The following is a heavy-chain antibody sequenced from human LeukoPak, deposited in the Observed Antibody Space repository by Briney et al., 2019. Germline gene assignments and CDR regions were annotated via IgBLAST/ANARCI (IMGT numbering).Heavy chain of an antibody. CDR1: GFTFSSYA. Sequence: GGSLRLLCAASGFTFSSYAMSWVRQAPGKGLEWVSTISGSGSSTYYADSVKGRFTISRDNSKYTLYLQMDSLRAEDTAVYYCAKDSKTMVRGVIVDYWGQGTLVTVSS. D-gene: IGHD3-10*01. CDR2: ISGSGSST. J-gene: IGHJ4*02. CDR3: AKDSKTMVRGVIVDY. V-gene: IGHV3-23*01.